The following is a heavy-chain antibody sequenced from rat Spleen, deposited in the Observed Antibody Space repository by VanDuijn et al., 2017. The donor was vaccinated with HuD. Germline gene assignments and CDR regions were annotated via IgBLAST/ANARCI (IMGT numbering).Heavy chain of an antibody. V-gene: IGHV5-31*01. CDR2: IVNTGVGT. CDR1: GFTFNNNW. CDR3: TTDGQGARFTY. J-gene: IGHJ3*01. D-gene: IGHD5-1*01. Sequence: EVQLVESGGGLVQPGRSLKLSCVASGFTFNNNWMTWIRQAAGKGLEWVATIVNTGVGTYYPDSVKARFTISRDNAKSTLYLQMDSLRSEDTATYYCTTDGQGARFTYWGQGTLVTVSS.